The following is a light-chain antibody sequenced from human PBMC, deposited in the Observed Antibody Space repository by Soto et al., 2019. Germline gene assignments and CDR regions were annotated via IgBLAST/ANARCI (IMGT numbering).Light chain of an antibody. CDR1: QSVNRN. CDR3: QQYNNWPRT. V-gene: IGKV3-15*01. Sequence: EIVMTQSPATLSVSPGERATLSCRASQSVNRNLGWYQQKPGQAPRLLIYGASTRATGIPARFSGSGSGTEFTLTISSLQSEDFAVYYCQQYNNWPRTFGQGTKVDIK. J-gene: IGKJ1*01. CDR2: GAS.